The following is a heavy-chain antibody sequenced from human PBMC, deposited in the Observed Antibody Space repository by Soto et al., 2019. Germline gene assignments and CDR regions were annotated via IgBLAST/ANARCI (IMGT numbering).Heavy chain of an antibody. V-gene: IGHV3-33*01. Sequence: GGSLRLSCAASGFTFRSYGIHWVRQAPGKGLEWVALIWLDGSKKYYVDSVKGRFAVSRDNSKNTLYLQMNSLRVEDTAVYCCARDRLVPYGYGMDVWGQGTTVPVSS. CDR3: ARDRLVPYGYGMDV. J-gene: IGHJ6*02. CDR2: IWLDGSKK. D-gene: IGHD2-2*01. CDR1: GFTFRSYG.